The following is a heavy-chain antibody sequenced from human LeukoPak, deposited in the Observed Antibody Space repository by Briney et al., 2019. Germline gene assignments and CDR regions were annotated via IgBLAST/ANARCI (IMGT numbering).Heavy chain of an antibody. CDR3: ARQGYYDFWSGQHDY. D-gene: IGHD3-3*01. Sequence: SETLSLTCAVYGGSFSGYYWSWIRQPPGRGLEWIGSIYYSGSTYYNPSLKSRVTISVDTSKNQFSLKLSSVTAADTAVYYCARQGYYDFWSGQHDYWGQGTLVTVSS. J-gene: IGHJ4*02. CDR1: GGSFSGYY. V-gene: IGHV4-34*01. CDR2: IYYSGST.